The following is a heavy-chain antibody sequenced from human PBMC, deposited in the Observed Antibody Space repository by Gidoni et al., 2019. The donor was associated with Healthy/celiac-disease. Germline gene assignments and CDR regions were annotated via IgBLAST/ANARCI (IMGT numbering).Heavy chain of an antibody. J-gene: IGHJ4*02. CDR1: GYTFTSYY. CDR2: INPSGGST. Sequence: QVQLVQSGAEVKKPGASVKVSCKASGYTFTSYYMHWVRQAPGQGLEWMGIINPSGGSTSYAQKFQGRVTMTRDTSTSTVYMELSSLRSEDTAVYYCARDLGTYYYDSSDSFPAYWGQGTLVTVSS. V-gene: IGHV1-46*01. CDR3: ARDLGTYYYDSSDSFPAY. D-gene: IGHD3-22*01.